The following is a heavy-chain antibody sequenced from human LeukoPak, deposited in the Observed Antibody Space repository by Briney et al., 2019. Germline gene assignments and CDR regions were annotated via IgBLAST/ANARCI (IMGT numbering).Heavy chain of an antibody. D-gene: IGHD2-2*01. CDR1: VFTLSSDT. J-gene: IGHJ4*02. CDR2: ISSSGSYM. CDR3: ARDRCAIGSSCYLSVELVAPVGNS. V-gene: IGHV3-21*01. Sequence: GGSLRLSCTASVFTLSSDTMSWVRQARWMGLEWVASISSSGSYMYHADSMKGRFTISRDNAKSSLYLQMNSLRAEDTAVYYCARDRCAIGSSCYLSVELVAPVGNSWGQGTLVTVSS.